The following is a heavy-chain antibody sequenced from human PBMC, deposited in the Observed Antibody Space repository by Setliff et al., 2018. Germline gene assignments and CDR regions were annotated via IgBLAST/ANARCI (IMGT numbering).Heavy chain of an antibody. CDR2: ITSATGKS. Sequence: ASVKVSCKTSGYTFNDYGITWVRQVPGQGLEWMGWITSATGKSYSAEKFQDRVTLTTDTSTNTAYLELRSLGSDDTAVYYCARVESMVRGKNILRHFDYWGQGIQVTVSS. D-gene: IGHD3-10*01. CDR1: GYTFNDYG. J-gene: IGHJ4*02. V-gene: IGHV1-18*01. CDR3: ARVESMVRGKNILRHFDY.